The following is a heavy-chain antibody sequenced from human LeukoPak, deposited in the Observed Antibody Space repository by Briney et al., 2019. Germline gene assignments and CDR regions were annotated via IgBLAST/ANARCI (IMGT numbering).Heavy chain of an antibody. D-gene: IGHD2-21*01. CDR1: GYTFTGYY. V-gene: IGHV1-2*02. J-gene: IGHJ4*02. CDR3: ARDRPRLWRCLDY. Sequence: ASVKVSCKASGYTFTGYYMHWVRQAPGQGLEWMGWINPNSGGTNYAQKFQGRVTMTRDTSISTAYMELSRLRSDDTAVYYCARDRPRLWRCLDYWGQGTLVTVSS. CDR2: INPNSGGT.